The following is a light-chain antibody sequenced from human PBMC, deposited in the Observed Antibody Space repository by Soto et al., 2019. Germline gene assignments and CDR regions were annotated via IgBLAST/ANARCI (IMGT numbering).Light chain of an antibody. CDR3: QQRFNWPPKYT. Sequence: EIVLTQSRATLSLSPGERATLSCRASQSVSSYLAWYQQKPGQAPRLLIYDASNRATGIPARFSGSGSGTDFTLTISSLEPEDFAVYYCQQRFNWPPKYTFGQGTKLEIK. V-gene: IGKV3-11*01. CDR2: DAS. J-gene: IGKJ2*01. CDR1: QSVSSY.